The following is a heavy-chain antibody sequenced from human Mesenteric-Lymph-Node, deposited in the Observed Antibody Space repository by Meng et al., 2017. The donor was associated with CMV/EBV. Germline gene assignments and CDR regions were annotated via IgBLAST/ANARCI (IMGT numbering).Heavy chain of an antibody. CDR1: ARSISSSSYY. J-gene: IGHJ3*02. Sequence: ESLTLSCTVAARSISSSSYYCGWIRQPPGKGLEWIGSIYYSGSTYYKSSLKSRVTMSVHTSQNQFSLNLRSVTATDTAVYYYARGTGSTSDAFDAFDIWGQGTMVTVSS. D-gene: IGHD2-2*01. CDR3: ARGTGSTSDAFDAFDI. CDR2: IYYSGST. V-gene: IGHV4-39*07.